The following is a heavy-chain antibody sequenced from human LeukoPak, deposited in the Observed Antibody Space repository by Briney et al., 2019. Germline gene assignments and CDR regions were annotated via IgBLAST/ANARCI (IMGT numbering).Heavy chain of an antibody. Sequence: GGSLRLSCAASAFTVSSNYMSWVRQAPGKGLEWVSVSYSGGNTYYADSVKGRFTISRDNSKNTLYLQMNSLRAEDTAVYYCARDFALITVFGVALYGMDVWGQGTTVTVSS. CDR2: SYSGGNT. CDR3: ARDFALITVFGVALYGMDV. D-gene: IGHD3-3*01. CDR1: AFTVSSNY. J-gene: IGHJ6*02. V-gene: IGHV3-53*01.